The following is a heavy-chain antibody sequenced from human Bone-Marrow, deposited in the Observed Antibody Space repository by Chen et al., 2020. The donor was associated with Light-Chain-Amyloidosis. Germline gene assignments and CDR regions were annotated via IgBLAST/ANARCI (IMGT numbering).Heavy chain of an antibody. CDR3: AKDISYDDILPGYPADAFDI. Sequence: EVQLVESGGGLLQRGGSLRLSCAASGFAFSSYAMCWVRQAPGKGLGWVSTISGRGGSRYYGDSAKGGLTISRDNSKNALFLQMNSLRAEDTAVYYCAKDISYDDILPGYPADAFDIWGQGTMVTVSS. V-gene: IGHV3-23*04. J-gene: IGHJ3*02. CDR1: GFAFSSYA. D-gene: IGHD3-9*01. CDR2: ISGRGGSR.